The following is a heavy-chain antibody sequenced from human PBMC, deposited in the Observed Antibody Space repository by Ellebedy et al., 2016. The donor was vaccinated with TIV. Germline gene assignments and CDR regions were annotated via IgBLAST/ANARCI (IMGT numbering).Heavy chain of an antibody. Sequence: ASVKVSCKASGYNFTSYYIHWVRQAPGQGLEWMGIIYPSGGTTTYARKFQGRVTLTRDTSTSTAFMELSSLNSEDTAVYFCTNRYCSGGRCFHFDYWGQGTLVTVSS. CDR1: GYNFTSYY. D-gene: IGHD2-15*01. CDR3: TNRYCSGGRCFHFDY. V-gene: IGHV1-46*01. CDR2: IYPSGGTT. J-gene: IGHJ4*02.